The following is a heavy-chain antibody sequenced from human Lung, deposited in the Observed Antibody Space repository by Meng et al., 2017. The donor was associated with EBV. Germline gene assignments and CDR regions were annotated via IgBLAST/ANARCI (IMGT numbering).Heavy chain of an antibody. CDR1: GDSIRSGGYY. CDR3: ARATVVVPSGIYWFDP. CDR2: IYYSGNT. V-gene: IGHV4-31*03. Sequence: QGHLQEAGPGLVKPSPTLSLTCTVSGDSIRSGGYYWSWIRQHPGKGLEWIGYIYYSGNTYYNPSLKSRVTISIDTSKNQFSLKLSSVTAADTAVYFCARATVVVPSGIYWFDPWGQGTLVTVSS. J-gene: IGHJ5*02. D-gene: IGHD6-13*01.